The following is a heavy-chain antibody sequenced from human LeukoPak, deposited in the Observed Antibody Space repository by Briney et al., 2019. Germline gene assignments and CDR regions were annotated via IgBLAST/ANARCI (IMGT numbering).Heavy chain of an antibody. CDR2: INPNSGGT. CDR3: ARDRLSSGWYLWDY. J-gene: IGHJ4*02. Sequence: ASVKVSCKASGYTFTGYYMHWVRQAPGQGLEWMGWINPNSGGTNYAQKFQGRVTMTRDTSISTAYMELSGLRSDDTAVYYCARDRLSSGWYLWDYWGQGTLVTVSS. CDR1: GYTFTGYY. V-gene: IGHV1-2*02. D-gene: IGHD6-19*01.